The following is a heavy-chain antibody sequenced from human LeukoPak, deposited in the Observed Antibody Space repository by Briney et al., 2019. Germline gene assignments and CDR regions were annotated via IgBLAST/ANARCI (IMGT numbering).Heavy chain of an antibody. D-gene: IGHD5-24*01. Sequence: PSETLSLTCTASGGSISNYYWSWIRQPPGKGLEWIGYVYYSGTTIYNPSLKSRVTISVDTSKNQFSLKLNSVTAADTAVYYCARDTYIDNYSYFDYWGQGTLVTVSS. CDR2: VYYSGTT. V-gene: IGHV4-59*01. CDR3: ARDTYIDNYSYFDY. J-gene: IGHJ4*02. CDR1: GGSISNYY.